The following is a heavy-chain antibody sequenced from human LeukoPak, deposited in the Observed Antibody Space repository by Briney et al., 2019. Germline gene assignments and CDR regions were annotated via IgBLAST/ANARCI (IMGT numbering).Heavy chain of an antibody. CDR2: ISAYNGKT. Sequence: ASVKVSCKASGYTFTSFYFTWVRQAPGQGLEWLGWISAYNGKTDYAQKVQGRVITTTETSTSTASMELRSLTYDDTAVYWCARAVSDWPPYIDYWGQGTLVTVSS. V-gene: IGHV1-18*01. J-gene: IGHJ4*02. D-gene: IGHD3-9*01. CDR1: GYTFTSFY. CDR3: ARAVSDWPPYIDY.